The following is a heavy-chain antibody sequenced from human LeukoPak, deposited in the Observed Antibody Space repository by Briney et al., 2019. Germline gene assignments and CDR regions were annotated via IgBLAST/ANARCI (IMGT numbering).Heavy chain of an antibody. J-gene: IGHJ4*02. CDR1: GFSVTNNY. CDR3: AKDIRVQTIFPSFDY. Sequence: PGGSLRLSCAVSGFSVTNNYMSWVRQAPGKGLEWVSVFYVGGATYYADSVKGRFTISRDNSKNTLDLQMNSLRAEDTAVYYCAKDIRVQTIFPSFDYWGQGTLVTVSS. CDR2: FYVGGAT. D-gene: IGHD3-3*01. V-gene: IGHV3-53*05.